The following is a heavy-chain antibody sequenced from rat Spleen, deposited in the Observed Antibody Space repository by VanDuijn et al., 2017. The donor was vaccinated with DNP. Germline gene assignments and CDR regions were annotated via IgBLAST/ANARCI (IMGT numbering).Heavy chain of an antibody. D-gene: IGHD3-2*01. J-gene: IGHJ2*01. CDR1: GFTFSDYY. CDR3: ARHQWTLYFDY. Sequence: EVQLVESGGGLVQPGRSMKLSCAASGFTFSDYYMAWVRQAPTKGLEWVATSVYEGLRAFYRDSVKGRFTISRDNAKSTLYLQMDSLRSEDTATYYCARHQWTLYFDYWGQGVLVTVSS. CDR2: SVYEGLRA. V-gene: IGHV5-22*01.